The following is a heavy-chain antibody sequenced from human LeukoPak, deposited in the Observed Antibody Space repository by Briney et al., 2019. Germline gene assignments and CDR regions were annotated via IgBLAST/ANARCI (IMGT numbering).Heavy chain of an antibody. D-gene: IGHD3-9*01. CDR2: IYTSGST. CDR3: ARDLRNYDILTGYYRMGYYYYMDV. CDR1: GGSISSGSYY. Sequence: SETLSLTCTVSGGSISSGSYYWSWIRQPAGKGLEWIGRIYTSGSTNYNPSLKSRVTISVDTSKNQFSLKLSSVTAADTAVYYCARDLRNYDILTGYYRMGYYYYMDVWGKGTTVTVCS. J-gene: IGHJ6*03. V-gene: IGHV4-61*02.